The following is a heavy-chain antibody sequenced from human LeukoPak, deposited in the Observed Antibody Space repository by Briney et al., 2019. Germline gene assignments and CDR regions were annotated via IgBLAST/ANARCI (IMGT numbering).Heavy chain of an antibody. D-gene: IGHD2-8*01. V-gene: IGHV3-30*18. CDR1: GFTFSDYG. CDR2: VSYDGTNE. CDR3: AKDWANGDYIDH. J-gene: IGHJ4*02. Sequence: GSLRLSCAASGFTFSDYGMHWVRQAPGKGLEWVAVVSYDGTNEKYAGPVKGRFTITRDNTKNTLSLQMNSLRADDTAVYYCAKDWANGDYIDHWGQGTLVTVSS.